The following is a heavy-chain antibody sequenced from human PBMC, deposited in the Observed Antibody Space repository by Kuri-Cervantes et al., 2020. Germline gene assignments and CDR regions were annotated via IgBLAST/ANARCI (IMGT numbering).Heavy chain of an antibody. V-gene: IGHV3-7*01. D-gene: IGHD1-26*01. J-gene: IGHJ3*02. CDR1: GISISGHW. CDR3: ARDRGGQWELPHHDAFDI. CDR2: IKQDGSEK. Sequence: LSLTCAASGISISGHWMSWVRQAPGKGLEWVANIKQDGSEKRYVDSVKGRFTISRDNAKNSLYLQMNGLRAEDTAVYYCARDRGGQWELPHHDAFDIWGQGTMVTVSS.